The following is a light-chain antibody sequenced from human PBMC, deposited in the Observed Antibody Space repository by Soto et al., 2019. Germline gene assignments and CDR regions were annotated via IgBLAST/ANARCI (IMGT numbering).Light chain of an antibody. J-gene: IGKJ5*01. V-gene: IGKV3-11*01. Sequence: EIVLTQSPGTLSLSPGERATLSCRASRSVDSSYLAWYQQRPGQAPRLLISDASNRATGIPARFSGSGSGTDFTLTISSLEPEDFAVYYCHQRQYWPPITFGQGTRLEIK. CDR1: RSVDSSY. CDR3: HQRQYWPPIT. CDR2: DAS.